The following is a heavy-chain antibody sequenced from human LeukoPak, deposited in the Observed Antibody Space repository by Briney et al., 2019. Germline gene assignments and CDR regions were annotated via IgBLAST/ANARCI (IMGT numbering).Heavy chain of an antibody. CDR1: GFTFIDAW. Sequence: GGSLRLSCEASGFTFIDAWMSWVRQGPGKGLEWVGRIKSKTDGGATDYAAPVRGRFTISRDDSTNTLYLQMNSLRAEDTAVYYCARGGRSSGFIDYWGQGTLVTVSS. J-gene: IGHJ4*02. CDR3: ARGGRSSGFIDY. CDR2: IKSKTDGGAT. V-gene: IGHV3-15*01. D-gene: IGHD6-19*01.